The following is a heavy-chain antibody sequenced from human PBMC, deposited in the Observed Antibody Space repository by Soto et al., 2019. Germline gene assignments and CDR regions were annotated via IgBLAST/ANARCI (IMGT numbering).Heavy chain of an antibody. CDR2: INSDGTTI. CDR3: ARAGWYRFDY. J-gene: IGHJ4*02. CDR1: GFTFSNYW. D-gene: IGHD6-19*01. Sequence: EVQLVESGGGLVQPGGSLRLSCAASGFTFSNYWVHWVRQAPGKGLMWFSRINSDGTTINYADSVEGRFTISRDNAKNTLFLQMNSLRVEDTAVYYCARAGWYRFDYWGQGTLVTVSS. V-gene: IGHV3-74*01.